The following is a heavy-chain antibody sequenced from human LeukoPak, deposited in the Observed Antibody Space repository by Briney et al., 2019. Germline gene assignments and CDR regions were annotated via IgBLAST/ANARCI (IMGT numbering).Heavy chain of an antibody. CDR2: ISAYNGNT. CDR1: GYTFTSYG. D-gene: IGHD3-3*01. CDR3: ARDGTISGVVITDYYYYYGMDV. J-gene: IGHJ6*02. V-gene: IGHV1-18*01. Sequence: ASVKVSCKASGYTFTSYGISWVRQAPGQGLEWMGWISAYNGNTNYAQKLPGRVTMTTDTSTSTAYMELRSLRSDDTAVYYCARDGTISGVVITDYYYYYGMDVWGQGTTVTVSS.